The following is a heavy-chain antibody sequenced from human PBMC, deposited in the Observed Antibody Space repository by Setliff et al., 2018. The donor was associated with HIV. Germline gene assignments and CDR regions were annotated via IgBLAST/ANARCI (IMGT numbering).Heavy chain of an antibody. CDR3: AREEPFWNGYYYTYYFDS. Sequence: GGSLRLSCEASGLTFSMSTFHWVRQAPGKGLEYVSAITHDGAKTYYADSVKGRFTISRDIAKNSLYLQMNSLRVEDKAVYYCAREEPFWNGYYYTYYFDSWGQGTLVTVSS. D-gene: IGHD3-3*01. V-gene: IGHV3-64*02. CDR2: ITHDGAKT. J-gene: IGHJ4*02. CDR1: GLTFSMST.